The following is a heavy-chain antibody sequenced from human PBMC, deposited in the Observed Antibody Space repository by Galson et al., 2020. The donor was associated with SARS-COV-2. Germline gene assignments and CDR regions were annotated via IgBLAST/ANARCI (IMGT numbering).Heavy chain of an antibody. CDR1: GYTFYTYD. CDR2: ISTQSGNT. D-gene: IGHD5-18*01. Sequence: ASVTVSCKASGYTFYTYDISWVRQAPAKGLEGMGWISTQSGNTNYAQKLQGRVTLTTDPSTSTAYMELRSLRSDDTGVYYCGRGGYINGYDYWGQGSLVTVSS. CDR3: GRGGYINGYDY. V-gene: IGHV1-18*01. J-gene: IGHJ4*02.